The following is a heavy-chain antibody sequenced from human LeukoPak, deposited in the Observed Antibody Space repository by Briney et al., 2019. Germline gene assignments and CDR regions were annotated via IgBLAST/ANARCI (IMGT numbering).Heavy chain of an antibody. J-gene: IGHJ4*02. D-gene: IGHD3-3*01. V-gene: IGHV3-30*04. CDR1: GFTFSTYA. CDR3: ATSIRRITISS. CDR2: ISYNGSHQ. Sequence: HPGGSLRLSRAASGFTFSTYAMHWVRQAPGKGLEWLTVISYNGSHQYYSDSVRGRFTISRDNSRNSVFLQINGLRPEDTAVYYCATSIRRITISSWGQGTLVTVSS.